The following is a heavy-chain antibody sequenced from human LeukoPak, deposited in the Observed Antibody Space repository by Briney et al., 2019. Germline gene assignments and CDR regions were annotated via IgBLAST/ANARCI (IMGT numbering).Heavy chain of an antibody. D-gene: IGHD2-2*02. V-gene: IGHV3-7*01. CDR2: IEHDGNEK. CDR3: ARTAATPDY. Sequence: PGGSLRLSCAASGFTLSSFWMSWVRQAPGKGLEWVANIEHDGNEKYYVDSVKGRFTISRDNAKNTLYLQMNSLRAEDTAVYYCARTAATPDYWGQGTLVTVSS. CDR1: GFTLSSFW. J-gene: IGHJ4*02.